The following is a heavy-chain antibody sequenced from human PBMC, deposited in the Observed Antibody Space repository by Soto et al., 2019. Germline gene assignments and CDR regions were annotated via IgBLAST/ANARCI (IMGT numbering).Heavy chain of an antibody. D-gene: IGHD2-15*01. J-gene: IGHJ6*02. Sequence: GGSLRLCWAASGFTFICYGMHWVRQAPGKGLEWVAVISYDGSNKYYADSVKGRFTISRDNSKNTLYLQMNSLREEDTGVYYCARDYEVVGASDYRLGYGMDVWGQGTTVTVSS. CDR2: ISYDGSNK. CDR1: GFTFICYG. CDR3: ARDYEVVGASDYRLGYGMDV. V-gene: IGHV3-30*03.